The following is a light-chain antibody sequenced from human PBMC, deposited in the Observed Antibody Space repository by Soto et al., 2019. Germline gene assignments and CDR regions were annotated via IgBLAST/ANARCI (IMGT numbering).Light chain of an antibody. Sequence: DIQMTQSPSTLSASVGDSVTITCRASERISSWLAWYQQKPGKVPKLLIYDASTLESGVPSRFSGSGFGTEFTLTISRLQPDDFATYSCQQYNSYFPYTFGQGTKLEIK. CDR3: QQYNSYFPYT. V-gene: IGKV1-5*01. CDR1: ERISSW. J-gene: IGKJ2*01. CDR2: DAS.